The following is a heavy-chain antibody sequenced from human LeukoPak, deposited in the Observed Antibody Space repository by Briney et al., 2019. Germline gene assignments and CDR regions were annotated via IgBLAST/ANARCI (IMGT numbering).Heavy chain of an antibody. J-gene: IGHJ4*02. CDR3: ARLSHPYGSDWYFDS. Sequence: PSETLSLTCTVSGGSINNYYWSWIRQPPGKGLDWIGYIYYSGSTNYNPSLKSRVTVSVDTSKNEFSLRLTSVTAADRAVYYCARLSHPYGSDWYFDSWGQGTLVTVSS. D-gene: IGHD6-19*01. CDR1: GGSINNYY. CDR2: IYYSGST. V-gene: IGHV4-59*08.